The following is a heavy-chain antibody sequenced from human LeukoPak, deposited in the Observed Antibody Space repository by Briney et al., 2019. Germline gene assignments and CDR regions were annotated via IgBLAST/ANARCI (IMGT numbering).Heavy chain of an antibody. D-gene: IGHD3-22*01. CDR2: IYTSGST. J-gene: IGHJ3*02. CDR3: ARDSYYYDSSGYYLGALDI. CDR1: GGSISSYY. V-gene: IGHV4-4*07. Sequence: SETLSLTCTVSGGSISSYYWTWIRQPAGKGLEWIGRIYTSGSTNYNPSLKSRVTMSVDTSKNQFSLKLSSVTAADTAVYYCARDSYYYDSSGYYLGALDIWGQGTMVTVSS.